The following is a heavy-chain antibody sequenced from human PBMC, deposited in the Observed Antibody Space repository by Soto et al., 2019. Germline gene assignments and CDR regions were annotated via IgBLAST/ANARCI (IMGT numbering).Heavy chain of an antibody. CDR1: GFTVSSNY. D-gene: IGHD4-4*01. J-gene: IGHJ6*02. V-gene: IGHV3-53*01. Sequence: PGGSLRLSCAASGFTVSSNYMSWVRQAPGKGLEWVTVIYSGGSTYYADSVKGRFTISRDNSKNTLYLQMNSLRAEDTAVYYCARGLSYSNYYYGMDVWGQGTTVTVSS. CDR3: ARGLSYSNYYYGMDV. CDR2: IYSGGST.